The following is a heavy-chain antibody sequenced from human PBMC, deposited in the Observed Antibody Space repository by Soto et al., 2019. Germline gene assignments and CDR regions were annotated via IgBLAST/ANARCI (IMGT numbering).Heavy chain of an antibody. V-gene: IGHV1-18*01. J-gene: IGHJ4*02. Sequence: GASVKVSCKASGYTFTSYGISWVRQAPGQGLEWMGWISAYNGNTNYAQKLQGRVTMTTDTSTSTAYMELRSLRSDDTAVYYCARDADFWSGYRNADYWGQGTLVTVSS. D-gene: IGHD3-3*01. CDR1: GYTFTSYG. CDR2: ISAYNGNT. CDR3: ARDADFWSGYRNADY.